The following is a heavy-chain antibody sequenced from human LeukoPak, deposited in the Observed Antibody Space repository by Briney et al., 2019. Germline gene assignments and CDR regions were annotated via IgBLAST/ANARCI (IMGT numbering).Heavy chain of an antibody. Sequence: GGSLRLSCAASGFTFSSYAMTWVRQAPGKGLEWVSSISGSAYSTFYADSVKGRFTISRDNSKNTLYLQMNSLRAEDTAVYYCARDGVVGATTIEYFQHWGQGTLVTVSS. D-gene: IGHD1-26*01. CDR3: ARDGVVGATTIEYFQH. V-gene: IGHV3-23*01. CDR2: ISGSAYST. CDR1: GFTFSSYA. J-gene: IGHJ1*01.